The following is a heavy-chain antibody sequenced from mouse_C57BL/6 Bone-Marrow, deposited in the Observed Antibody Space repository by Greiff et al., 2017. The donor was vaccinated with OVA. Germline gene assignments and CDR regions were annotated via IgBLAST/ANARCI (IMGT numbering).Heavy chain of an antibody. CDR2: INSDGGST. D-gene: IGHD2-4*01. CDR1: EYEFPSHD. V-gene: IGHV5-2*01. CDR3: ASPGIYYDYGYWYFDV. J-gene: IGHJ1*03. Sequence: EVKLQESGGGLVQPGESLKLSCESNEYEFPSHDMSWVRKTPEKRLELVAAINSDGGSTYYPDTMERRFIISRDNTKKTLYLQMSSLRSEDTALYYCASPGIYYDYGYWYFDVWGTGTTVTVSS.